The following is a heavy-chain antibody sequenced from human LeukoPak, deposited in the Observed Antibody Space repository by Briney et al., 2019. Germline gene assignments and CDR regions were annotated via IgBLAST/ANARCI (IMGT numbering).Heavy chain of an antibody. CDR1: GFTFSNYA. CDR2: ISGSGGST. D-gene: IGHD2-15*01. J-gene: IGHJ4*02. V-gene: IGHV3-23*01. CDR3: ARQLGYCSDGSCYFDY. Sequence: GGSLRLSCAASGFTFSNYAMSWVHQAPGRGLELVSAISGSGGSTYYADSVKGRFTISRDNSKNTLQLQMNSLRAEDTAVYHCARQLGYCSDGSCYFDYWGQGTLVPVSS.